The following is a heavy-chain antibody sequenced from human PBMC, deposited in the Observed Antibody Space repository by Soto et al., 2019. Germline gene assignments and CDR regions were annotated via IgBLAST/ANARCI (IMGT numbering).Heavy chain of an antibody. V-gene: IGHV1-3*01. CDR1: GYTFTSYA. D-gene: IGHD5-12*01. CDR3: ARARAGDIVATTLDY. J-gene: IGHJ4*02. Sequence: ASVKVSCKASGYTFTSYAMHWVRQAPGQRLEWMGWINAGNGNTKYSQKFQGRVTITRDTSASTAYMELSSLRSEDTAVYYCARARAGDIVATTLDYWGQGTLVTVSS. CDR2: INAGNGNT.